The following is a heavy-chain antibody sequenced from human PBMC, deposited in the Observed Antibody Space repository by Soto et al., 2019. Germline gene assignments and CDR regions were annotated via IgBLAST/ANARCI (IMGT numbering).Heavy chain of an antibody. CDR1: GFTFSSYA. D-gene: IGHD3-22*01. Sequence: PGGSLRLSCAASGFTFSSYAMSWVRQAPGKGLEWVSAISGSGGSTYYADSVKGRFTISRDNSKNTLYLQMNSLRAEDTAVYYCAKGSAMIVRGGHFDYWGQGTLVTVSS. CDR2: ISGSGGST. J-gene: IGHJ4*02. CDR3: AKGSAMIVRGGHFDY. V-gene: IGHV3-23*01.